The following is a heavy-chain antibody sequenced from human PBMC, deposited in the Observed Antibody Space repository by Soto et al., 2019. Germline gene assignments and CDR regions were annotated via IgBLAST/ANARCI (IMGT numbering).Heavy chain of an antibody. CDR2: IYYGGNT. D-gene: IGHD2-21*02. J-gene: IGHJ3*02. Sequence: SETLSLTCTVSGGSISSRSYYWGLIRQPPGKGLEWIGSIYYGGNTYYNPSLKSRVTISVDTSKNQFSLKLNSVTAGDTAVYYCARAYRGGDCYPTGAFDIWGQGTMVTVSS. CDR3: ARAYRGGDCYPTGAFDI. V-gene: IGHV4-39*01. CDR1: GGSISSRSYY.